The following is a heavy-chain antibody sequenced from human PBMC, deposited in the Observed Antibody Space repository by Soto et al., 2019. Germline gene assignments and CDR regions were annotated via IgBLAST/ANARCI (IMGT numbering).Heavy chain of an antibody. CDR3: ARRDGGNSEIGYFQH. J-gene: IGHJ1*01. V-gene: IGHV4-31*03. CDR2: IYYRGST. D-gene: IGHD2-21*02. Sequence: QVQLQESGPGLVKPSQTLSLTCTVSGGSISSGGYYWSWIRQHPGKGLEWIGYIYYRGSTYYNPSLKSRVTISVDTSKNQFSLKLSSVTAADTAVYYCARRDGGNSEIGYFQHWGQGTLVTVSS. CDR1: GGSISSGGYY.